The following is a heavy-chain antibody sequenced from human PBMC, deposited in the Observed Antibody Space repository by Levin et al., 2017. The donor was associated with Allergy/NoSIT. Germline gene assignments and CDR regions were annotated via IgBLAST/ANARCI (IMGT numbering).Heavy chain of an antibody. Sequence: GESLKISCAASGFTFSSYAMHWVRQAPGKGLEWVAVISYDGSNKYYADSVKGRFTISRDNSKNTLYLQMNSLRAEDTAVYYCARDDYYYGSGKRGAFDIWGQGTMVTVSS. CDR1: GFTFSSYA. V-gene: IGHV3-30-3*01. CDR2: ISYDGSNK. CDR3: ARDDYYYGSGKRGAFDI. J-gene: IGHJ3*02. D-gene: IGHD3-10*01.